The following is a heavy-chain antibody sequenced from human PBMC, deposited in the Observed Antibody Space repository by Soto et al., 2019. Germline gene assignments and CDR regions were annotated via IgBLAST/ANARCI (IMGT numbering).Heavy chain of an antibody. CDR3: ASSGRGDGDPYYYYGMDV. Sequence: QVQLVESGGGVVQPGRSLRLSCAASGFTFSSYAMHWVRQAPGKGLEWVAVISYDGSNKYYADSVKGRFTISRDNSKNTLYLQMNSLRAEDTAVYYCASSGRGDGDPYYYYGMDVWGQGTTVTVSS. V-gene: IGHV3-30-3*01. CDR2: ISYDGSNK. D-gene: IGHD3-10*01. CDR1: GFTFSSYA. J-gene: IGHJ6*02.